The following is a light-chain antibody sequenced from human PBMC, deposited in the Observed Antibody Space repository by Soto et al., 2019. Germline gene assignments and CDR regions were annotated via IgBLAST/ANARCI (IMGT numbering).Light chain of an antibody. CDR3: QQANSFPLT. Sequence: DIQMTQSPSTLSASVGDRVTITCRASQSISTWLAWYQHKPGKAPKVLIHRASTLESGVPSRFSGSGSGTEFTLTVSSLQPDDFATYYCQQANSFPLTFGGGTKVEIK. V-gene: IGKV1-5*01. CDR2: RAS. CDR1: QSISTW. J-gene: IGKJ4*01.